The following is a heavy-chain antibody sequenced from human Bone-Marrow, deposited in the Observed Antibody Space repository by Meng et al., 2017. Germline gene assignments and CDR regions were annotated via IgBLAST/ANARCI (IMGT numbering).Heavy chain of an antibody. Sequence: GEPLKTPGVVSGFTFSGSDVHWVRQASGKGLEWVGRIRSKTDTYATAFAASVKGRFTISRDDSKNTAYLQLNSLKTEDTAVYYCTVFSRGHIWGQGTMVTVSS. V-gene: IGHV3-73*01. J-gene: IGHJ3*02. CDR2: IRSKTDTYAT. CDR3: TVFSRGHI. CDR1: GFTFSGSD. D-gene: IGHD3-3*02.